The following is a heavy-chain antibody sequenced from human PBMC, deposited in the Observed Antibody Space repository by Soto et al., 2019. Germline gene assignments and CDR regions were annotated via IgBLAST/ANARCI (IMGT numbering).Heavy chain of an antibody. CDR3: ARDFYPLAYYFDY. J-gene: IGHJ4*02. CDR1: GYSFTDYH. V-gene: IGHV1-2*04. Sequence: ASVKVSCKASGYSFTDYHIHWVRQAPGQGLEWLGRINPKTGGTSTAQKFQGWVTMTRDRSISTVYMELTRLRHDDTAVYYCARDFYPLAYYFDYWGQGTLVTVSS. CDR2: INPKTGGT.